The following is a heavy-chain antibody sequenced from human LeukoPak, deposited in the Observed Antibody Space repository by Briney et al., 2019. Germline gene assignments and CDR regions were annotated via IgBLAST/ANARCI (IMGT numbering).Heavy chain of an antibody. Sequence: SQTLSLTCAISGDNVSNNSVTWNWIRQSPSRGLEWLGRTYYRSKWYYDYGESVKSRMTIIPDTSKNQVSLQLNSVTPDDTALYYCPGDRGVGAAVFFDYWGLGTLVTVSS. CDR2: TYYRSKWYY. CDR1: GDNVSNNSVT. V-gene: IGHV6-1*01. D-gene: IGHD6-13*01. CDR3: PGDRGVGAAVFFDY. J-gene: IGHJ4*02.